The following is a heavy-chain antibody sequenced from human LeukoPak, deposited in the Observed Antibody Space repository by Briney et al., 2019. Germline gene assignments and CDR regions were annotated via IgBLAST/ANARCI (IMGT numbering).Heavy chain of an antibody. D-gene: IGHD2-2*01. CDR3: AKDQQLQPFHY. CDR2: ISGSGSST. V-gene: IGHV3-23*01. Sequence: GGSLRLSCVASGFTFKNAWMSWVRQAPGKGLEWVSAISGSGSSTYYADSVKGRFTISRDNSKNTLYLQMNSLRPEDTSVYYCAKDQQLQPFHYWGQGTLVTVSS. J-gene: IGHJ4*02. CDR1: GFTFKNAW.